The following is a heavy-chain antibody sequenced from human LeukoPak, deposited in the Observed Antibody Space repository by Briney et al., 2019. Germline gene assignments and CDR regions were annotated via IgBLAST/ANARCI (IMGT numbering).Heavy chain of an antibody. V-gene: IGHV1-69*05. CDR1: GGTFSSYA. CDR3: ARETERNRRWLEYYFDY. Sequence: SVKVSCKASGGTFSSYAISWVRQAPGQGLEWMGRIIPIFGTANHAQKFQGRVTITTDESTSTAYMELSSLRSEDTAVYYCARETERNRRWLEYYFDYWGQGTLVTVSS. D-gene: IGHD6-19*01. CDR2: IIPIFGTA. J-gene: IGHJ4*02.